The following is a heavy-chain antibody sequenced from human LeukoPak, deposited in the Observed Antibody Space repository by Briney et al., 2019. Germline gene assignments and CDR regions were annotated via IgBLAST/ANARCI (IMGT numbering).Heavy chain of an antibody. CDR1: GYTFTSYG. D-gene: IGHD6-13*01. J-gene: IGHJ4*02. CDR2: ISAYNGNT. Sequence: GASVKVSCKASGYTFTSYGISWVRQAPGQGLEWMGWISAYNGNTNYAQKLQGRVTMTTDTSTSTAYMELRSLRSDDTAVYYCARYAAAAGEYYFDYWGQGTLVTVSS. CDR3: ARYAAAAGEYYFDY. V-gene: IGHV1-18*01.